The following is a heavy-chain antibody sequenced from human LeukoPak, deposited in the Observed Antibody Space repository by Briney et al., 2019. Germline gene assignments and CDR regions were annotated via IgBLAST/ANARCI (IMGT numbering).Heavy chain of an antibody. CDR1: GYTFTNCV. V-gene: IGHV1-18*01. Sequence: ASVKVSCKASGYTFTNCVFSWVRQAPGQGLEWMGWISAYNGNTNYAQNLQGRVTMTTDTSTSTAYMELRSLRSDDTAVYFCARSPAWLLDLSTFDYWGQGTLVTVSS. CDR3: ARSPAWLLDLSTFDY. D-gene: IGHD3-22*01. J-gene: IGHJ4*02. CDR2: ISAYNGNT.